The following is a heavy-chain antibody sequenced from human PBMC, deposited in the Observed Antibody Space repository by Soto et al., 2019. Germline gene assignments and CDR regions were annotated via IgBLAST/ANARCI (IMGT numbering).Heavy chain of an antibody. J-gene: IGHJ4*02. CDR3: ARARITIFGVVIQHFDY. CDR2: IYYGGST. CDR1: GGSISGYY. D-gene: IGHD3-3*01. Sequence: SETLSLTCTVSGGSISGYYWSWIRQPPGKGLEWIGYIYYGGSTNYNPSLKSRVTISVDTSKNQFSLKLSSVTAADTAVYYCARARITIFGVVIQHFDYWGQGTLVTVSS. V-gene: IGHV4-59*01.